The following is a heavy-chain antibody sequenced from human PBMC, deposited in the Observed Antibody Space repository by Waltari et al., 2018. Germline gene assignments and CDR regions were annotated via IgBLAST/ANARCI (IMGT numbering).Heavy chain of an antibody. V-gene: IGHV1-24*01. J-gene: IGHJ6*02. Sequence: QVQLVQSGAEVKKPGASVKVSCKVSGYTLTEFSMHWVRQAPGQGLEWMGGCDPEDGETSYAQKFQGRVTMTEDTATDTAYMELSSLRSEDTAVYYCATEEVTMIPATGYGMDVWGQGTTVTVSS. CDR1: GYTLTEFS. CDR3: ATEEVTMIPATGYGMDV. D-gene: IGHD3-22*01. CDR2: CDPEDGET.